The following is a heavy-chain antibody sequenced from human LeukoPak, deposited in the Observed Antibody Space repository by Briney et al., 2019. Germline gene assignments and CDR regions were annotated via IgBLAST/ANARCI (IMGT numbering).Heavy chain of an antibody. CDR3: ARNGTSVMVDFDY. CDR1: GYTLTDYD. J-gene: IGHJ4*02. Sequence: SVKVSCKASGYTLTDYDMYWGRQPPGPGLEWMGWINPNSSGRTYAQKFQGRVTMTRDTSISTAYMELSSLRYDDAAVYYCARNGTSVMVDFDYWGQGTLVTVSS. D-gene: IGHD5-18*01. V-gene: IGHV1-2*02. CDR2: INPNSSGR.